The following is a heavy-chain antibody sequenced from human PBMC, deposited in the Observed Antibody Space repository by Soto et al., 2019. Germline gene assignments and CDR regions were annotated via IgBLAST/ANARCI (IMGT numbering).Heavy chain of an antibody. CDR2: IYKSATT. Sequence: PSETLSLTCSVSGDSISSVDYFWAWIRQPPGQALEYIGYIYKSATTYYNPSFESRVAISLDTSKSQFSLKVTSVTAADTAVYYCARDPYNWNYGDSFSFPAWGRGTLVTVSA. J-gene: IGHJ4*02. D-gene: IGHD1-7*01. CDR1: GDSISSVDYF. V-gene: IGHV4-30-4*02. CDR3: ARDPYNWNYGDSFSFPA.